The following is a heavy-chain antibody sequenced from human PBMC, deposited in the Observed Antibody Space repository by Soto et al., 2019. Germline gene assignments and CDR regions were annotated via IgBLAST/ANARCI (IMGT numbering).Heavy chain of an antibody. J-gene: IGHJ6*02. CDR2: INPSGGST. Sequence: SVKVSCKASGYTFTSYYMHWVRQAPGQGLEWMGIINPSGGSTSYAQKFQGRVTMTRDTSTSTVYMELSSLRSEDTAVYYCARNIAARPGYYYFYGMDVWGQGTTVTVSS. V-gene: IGHV1-46*01. D-gene: IGHD6-6*01. CDR1: GYTFTSYY. CDR3: ARNIAARPGYYYFYGMDV.